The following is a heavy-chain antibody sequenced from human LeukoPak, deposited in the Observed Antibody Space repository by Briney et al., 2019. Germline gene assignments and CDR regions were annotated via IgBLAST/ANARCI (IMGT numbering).Heavy chain of an antibody. Sequence: SETLSLTCTVSGGSIISSSYYWGWIRQPPGKGLEWIGSIYHSGSTYYNPSLKSRVTISVDTSKNQFSLKLSSVTAADTAVYYCARDPRVSHYVWGSYQHSNWFDPWGQGTLVTVSS. CDR2: IYHSGST. V-gene: IGHV4-39*07. J-gene: IGHJ5*02. CDR3: ARDPRVSHYVWGSYQHSNWFDP. D-gene: IGHD3-16*01. CDR1: GGSIISSSYY.